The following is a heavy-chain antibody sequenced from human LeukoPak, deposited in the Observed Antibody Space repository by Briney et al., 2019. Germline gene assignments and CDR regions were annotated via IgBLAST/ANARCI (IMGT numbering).Heavy chain of an antibody. J-gene: IGHJ5*02. Sequence: ASVKVSCKASGGTFSSYAISWVRQAPGQGLEWMGRIIPILGIANYAQKFQGRVTITADKSTSTAYMELSSLRSEDTAVYYCARDMRDIVVVPAAMPWDNWFDPWGQGTLVTVSS. CDR2: IIPILGIA. CDR1: GGTFSSYA. V-gene: IGHV1-69*04. CDR3: ARDMRDIVVVPAAMPWDNWFDP. D-gene: IGHD2-2*01.